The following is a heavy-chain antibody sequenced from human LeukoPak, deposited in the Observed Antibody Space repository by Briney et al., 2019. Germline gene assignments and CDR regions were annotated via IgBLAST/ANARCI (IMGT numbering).Heavy chain of an antibody. CDR1: GFTFSDYY. CDR2: ISSSGSTI. CDR3: ARDGVVGALRADAFDI. D-gene: IGHD1-26*01. V-gene: IGHV3-11*04. Sequence: PGGSLRLSCAASGFTFSDYYMSWIRQAPGKGLEWVSYISSSGSTIYYADSVKGRFTICRDNAKNSLYLQMNSLRAEDTAVYYCARDGVVGALRADAFDIWGQGTMVTVSS. J-gene: IGHJ3*02.